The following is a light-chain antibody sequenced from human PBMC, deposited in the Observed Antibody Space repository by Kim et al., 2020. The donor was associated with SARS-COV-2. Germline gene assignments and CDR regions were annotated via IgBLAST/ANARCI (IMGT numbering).Light chain of an antibody. J-gene: IGKJ4*01. V-gene: IGKV3-15*01. CDR3: QQYNNKTCT. Sequence: SLGERVSIACRASQSISTYLAWHQQLPGKAPRLLISGASSRASEIPSRFSGSGSGTEFTLTISSLQSEDFAAYYCQQYNNKTCTFGEGTKVDIK. CDR2: GAS. CDR1: QSISTY.